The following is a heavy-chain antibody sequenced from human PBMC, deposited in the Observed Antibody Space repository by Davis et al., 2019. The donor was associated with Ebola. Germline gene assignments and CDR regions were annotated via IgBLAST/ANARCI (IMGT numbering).Heavy chain of an antibody. CDR1: AYSFTSYW. V-gene: IGHV5-51*01. CDR3: ARGSSVVDAFDI. J-gene: IGHJ3*02. D-gene: IGHD2-2*01. CDR2: IYPGDSDT. Sequence: PGGSLRLSCRGSAYSFTSYWIGWVRQMPGKGLEWMGTIYPGDSDTRYSPSFQGQVTISVDKSISTAYLQWSSLKASDTAMYYCARGSSVVDAFDIWGQGTMVTVSS.